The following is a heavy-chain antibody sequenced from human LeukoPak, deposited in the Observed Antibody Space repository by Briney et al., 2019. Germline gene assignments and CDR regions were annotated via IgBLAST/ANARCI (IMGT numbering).Heavy chain of an antibody. CDR2: ISYDGNNK. D-gene: IGHD6-19*01. CDR3: AKDPYSSPYYGPGY. CDR1: GFTFSTYA. V-gene: IGHV3-30*04. Sequence: PGRSLRLSCAASGFTFSTYAVHWVRQAPGKGLEWVAVISYDGNNKYYADSVKGRFTISRDNSKNTLYLQMNSLRADDTAVYYCAKDPYSSPYYGPGYLGQGTLVTVSS. J-gene: IGHJ4*02.